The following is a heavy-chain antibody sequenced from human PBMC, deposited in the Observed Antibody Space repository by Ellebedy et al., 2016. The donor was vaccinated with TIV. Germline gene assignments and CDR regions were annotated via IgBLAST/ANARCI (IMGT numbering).Heavy chain of an antibody. CDR1: GYTFTGYF. D-gene: IGHD3-10*01. V-gene: IGHV1-2*02. CDR3: TRDSGVEAALTP. Sequence: AASVKVSCKASGYTFTGYFVHWVRQAPGQGLEWMGWINPNSGATFFAQKFQGRVTLTRDTSISTAYMELRSLRSDDTAVYFCTRDSGVEAALTPWGQGTLVTVSS. CDR2: INPNSGAT. J-gene: IGHJ5*02.